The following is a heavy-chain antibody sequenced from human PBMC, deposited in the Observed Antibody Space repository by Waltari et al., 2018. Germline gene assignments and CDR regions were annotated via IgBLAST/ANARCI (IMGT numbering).Heavy chain of an antibody. Sequence: QMLLQQWGAGLLKPSEPLSLTCSLSGGSFLDYDWGWIRQPPGKGLEWIGQISQSGTTTSNPSLRRRVSLSLDASQKRFGLKMTSVSASDSAIFYCVRVTQVWLRGFYHPYMDVWGRGTTVIVSS. J-gene: IGHJ6*03. V-gene: IGHV4-34*02. CDR1: GGSFLDYD. CDR3: VRVTQVWLRGFYHPYMDV. D-gene: IGHD3-9*01. CDR2: ISQSGTT.